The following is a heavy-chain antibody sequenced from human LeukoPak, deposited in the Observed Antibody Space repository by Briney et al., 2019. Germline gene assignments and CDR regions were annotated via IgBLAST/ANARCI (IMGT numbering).Heavy chain of an antibody. J-gene: IGHJ4*02. V-gene: IGHV3-23*01. Sequence: GGSLRLSCAASGFTFSSYAMSWVRQAPGRGLEWVSAISGRDGRTYYTDSVKGRFPISRDNSRDTLYLQMNSLRAEDTAVYYCSTSPSFGSSWYQFNYWGQGTLVTVSS. CDR2: ISGRDGRT. CDR3: STSPSFGSSWYQFNY. D-gene: IGHD6-13*01. CDR1: GFTFSSYA.